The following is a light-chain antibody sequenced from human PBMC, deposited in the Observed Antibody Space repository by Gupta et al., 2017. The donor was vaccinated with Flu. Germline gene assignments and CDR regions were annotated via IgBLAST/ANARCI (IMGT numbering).Light chain of an antibody. CDR3: QSADNSGTSWV. CDR2: KDS. V-gene: IGLV3-25*02. CDR1: ALPKQY. Sequence: SYELTQPPSVSVSPGQTARITCSGDALPKQYAYWYQQKPGQAPVLVIYKDSERPSGIPERFSGSSSGTTVTLTISGVQAEDEADYYCQSADNSGTSWVFDGGTKLTVL. J-gene: IGLJ3*02.